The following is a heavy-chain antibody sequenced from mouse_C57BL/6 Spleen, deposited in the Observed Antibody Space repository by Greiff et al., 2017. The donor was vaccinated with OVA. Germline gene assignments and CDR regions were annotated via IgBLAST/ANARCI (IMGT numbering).Heavy chain of an antibody. CDR1: GYAFTNYL. CDR3: ARGTNHYFDY. J-gene: IGHJ2*01. CDR2: INPGSGGT. V-gene: IGHV1-54*01. D-gene: IGHD1-3*01. Sequence: QVQLQQSGAELVRPGPSVKVSCKASGYAFTNYLIEWVKQRPGQGLEWFGVINPGSGGTNYNEKFKGKATLTADKSSSTAYMQLSSLTSEDSAVYFCARGTNHYFDYWGQGTTLTVSS.